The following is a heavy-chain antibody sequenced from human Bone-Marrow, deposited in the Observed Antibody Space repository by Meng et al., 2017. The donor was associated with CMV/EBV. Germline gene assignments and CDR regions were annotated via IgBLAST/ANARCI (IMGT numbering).Heavy chain of an antibody. J-gene: IGHJ4*02. V-gene: IGHV5-51*01. Sequence: GESLKISCKGSGYSFTSYWIGWVRQMPGKGLEWMGIIYPGDSDTRYSPSFQGQVTISADKSISTAYLQWSSLKASDTAMYYWARHVLWDWNYPDYWGQGTLVTVSS. D-gene: IGHD3/OR15-3a*01. CDR3: ARHVLWDWNYPDY. CDR1: GYSFTSYW. CDR2: IYPGDSDT.